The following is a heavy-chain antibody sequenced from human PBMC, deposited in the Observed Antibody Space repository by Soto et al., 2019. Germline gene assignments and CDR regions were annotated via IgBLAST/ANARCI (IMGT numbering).Heavy chain of an antibody. J-gene: IGHJ5*02. Sequence: PGGSLRLSCTTSGFTFGDYAISWFRQAPGKGLEWIGYIRSNTYGGTTEYAASVKGRFTISRDDSKRVAHLQMNSLETEDTAVYFCARKPYLYPWGQATLVT. CDR3: ARKPYLYP. CDR1: GFTFGDYA. CDR2: IRSNTYGGTT. V-gene: IGHV3-49*03.